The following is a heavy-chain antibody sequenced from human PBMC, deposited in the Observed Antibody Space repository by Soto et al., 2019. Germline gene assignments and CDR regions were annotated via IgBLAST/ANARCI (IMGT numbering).Heavy chain of an antibody. CDR3: VRDSHGIIDY. CDR2: XYYRYXWFN. CDR1: GDSVSSNSAA. J-gene: IGHJ4*02. V-gene: IGHV6-1*01. D-gene: IGHD3-3*02. Sequence: PSQXLSLTCAISGDSVSSNSAAWNWIRQSPSRGLEWMGRXYYRYXWFNDYEAYVXXRITINPXXXQNKFSLKLNSLTPEHTAVYFCVRDSHGIIDYWGQGTLATASS.